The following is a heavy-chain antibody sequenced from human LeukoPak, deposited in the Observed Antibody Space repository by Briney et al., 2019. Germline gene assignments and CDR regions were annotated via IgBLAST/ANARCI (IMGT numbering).Heavy chain of an antibody. D-gene: IGHD7-27*01. CDR1: GFSFSTYW. CDR3: ARPAGWGSLDY. V-gene: IGHV3-7*01. Sequence: PGGSLRLSCAASGFSFSTYWMTWVRQAPGKGLEWVANRKQDGSEKYYVDSVKGRFTISKDNAMNSLYLQMNSLRAEDTAVYYCARPAGWGSLDYWGQGTLVTVSS. J-gene: IGHJ4*02. CDR2: RKQDGSEK.